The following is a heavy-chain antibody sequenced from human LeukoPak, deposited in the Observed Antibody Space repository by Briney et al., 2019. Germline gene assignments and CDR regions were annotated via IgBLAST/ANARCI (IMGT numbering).Heavy chain of an antibody. D-gene: IGHD3-10*01. J-gene: IGHJ4*02. CDR1: GGSISSGGYY. V-gene: IGHV4-31*03. Sequence: SETLSLTCTVSGGSISSGGYYWSWIRQHPGKGLEWIGYIYYSGSAYYNPSLKSRVTISVDTSKNQFSLKLSSVTAADTAVYYCARAGGGSGSYYGPVGTDFDYWGQGTLVTVSS. CDR2: IYYSGSA. CDR3: ARAGGGSGSYYGPVGTDFDY.